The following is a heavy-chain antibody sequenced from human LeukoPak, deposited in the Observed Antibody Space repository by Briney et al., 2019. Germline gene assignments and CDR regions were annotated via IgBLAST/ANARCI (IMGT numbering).Heavy chain of an antibody. Sequence: PSGTLSLTCAVSGGSISTNNWWTWVRQPPGKGLEWIGEIHHSGSTDYNPSLKSRVTISPDKSKNQFSLTLTSVTAADTAVYYCARQPAPYSSSWYISWFDPWGQGTLVTVSS. CDR3: ARQPAPYSSSWYISWFDP. J-gene: IGHJ5*02. CDR2: IHHSGST. CDR1: GGSISTNNW. D-gene: IGHD6-13*01. V-gene: IGHV4-4*02.